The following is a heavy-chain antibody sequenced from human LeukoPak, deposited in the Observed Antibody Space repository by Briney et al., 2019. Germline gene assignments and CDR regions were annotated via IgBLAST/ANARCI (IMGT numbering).Heavy chain of an antibody. CDR1: GFTFTSYS. D-gene: IGHD1-26*01. Sequence: GGYLRLSCAASGFTFTSYSMNWVRQAPGKGLEWVSTISGGGGSTYYADSVKGRFTISRDNSKNTLYLQVNSLRAEDTAVYYCAKGGKWDVTPFDYWGQGTLVTVSS. CDR2: ISGGGGST. J-gene: IGHJ4*02. CDR3: AKGGKWDVTPFDY. V-gene: IGHV3-23*01.